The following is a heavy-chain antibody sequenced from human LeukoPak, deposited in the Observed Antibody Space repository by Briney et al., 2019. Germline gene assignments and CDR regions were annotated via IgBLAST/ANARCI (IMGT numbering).Heavy chain of an antibody. Sequence: SETLSLTCAVYGGSFSGYYWSWIRQPPGKGLEWIGEINHSGSTNYNPSLKSRVTISVDTSKNQFSLKLSSVTAADTAVYYCARESRGAAALDYWGQGTLVTVSS. CDR3: ARESRGAAALDY. CDR2: INHSGST. J-gene: IGHJ4*02. D-gene: IGHD6-13*01. V-gene: IGHV4-34*01. CDR1: GGSFSGYY.